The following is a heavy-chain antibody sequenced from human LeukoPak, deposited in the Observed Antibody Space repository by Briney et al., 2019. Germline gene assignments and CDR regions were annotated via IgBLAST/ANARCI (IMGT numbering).Heavy chain of an antibody. D-gene: IGHD3-3*01. J-gene: IGHJ4*02. V-gene: IGHV4-59*01. CDR1: GGSISTYY. CDR3: ARAILSGYPDS. Sequence: SETLSLTCSVSGGSISTYYWTWIRQPPGKGLEWIGYIYYGGSTNYNPSLKSRVTISLDTSKNQFSLKLSSVTAADTAVYYCARAILSGYPDSWGQGTLVIVFS. CDR2: IYYGGST.